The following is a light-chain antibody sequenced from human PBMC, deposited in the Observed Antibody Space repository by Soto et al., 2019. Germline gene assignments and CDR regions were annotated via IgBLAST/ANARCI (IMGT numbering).Light chain of an antibody. J-gene: IGKJ2*02. CDR3: QQYNNWPPCT. Sequence: IVLTQSPGTLSLSPGERATLSCRASQSVSSSYLAWYQQKPGQAPRLLLYGASTRATGIPARFSGSGSGTEFTLTISSLQSEDFAVYYCQQYNNWPPCTFGQGTK. CDR1: QSVSSSY. CDR2: GAS. V-gene: IGKV3-15*01.